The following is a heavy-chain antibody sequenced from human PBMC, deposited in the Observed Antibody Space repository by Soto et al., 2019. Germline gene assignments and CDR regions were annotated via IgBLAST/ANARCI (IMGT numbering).Heavy chain of an antibody. CDR2: IYPGDSDT. J-gene: IGHJ4*02. D-gene: IGHD6-19*01. CDR1: GYRLTNYW. V-gene: IGHV5-51*01. CDR3: ARTSTIPLASTVIFDY. Sequence: GDYLKVSCKASGYRLTNYWIGWVRQMPGKGLEWMGIIYPGDSDTRYSPSLQGQVTISDDKSISTAYLQWSSLKASDTAMYYCARTSTIPLASTVIFDYPGQGTLVIVSS.